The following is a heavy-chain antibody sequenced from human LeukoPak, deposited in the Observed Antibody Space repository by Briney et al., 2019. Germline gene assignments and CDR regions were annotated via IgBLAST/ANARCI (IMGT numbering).Heavy chain of an antibody. CDR2: IYHSGST. D-gene: IGHD5-12*01. CDR3: ARVSNGYDFWVSYYYYYMDV. V-gene: IGHV4-4*02. Sequence: PSGTLSLTCAVSGGSISSSNWWRWVRRPPGKGLEWIGEIYHSGSTNYNPSLKSRVTISVDKSKNQFSLKLSSVTAADTAVYYCARVSNGYDFWVSYYYYYMDVWGKGTTVTVSS. J-gene: IGHJ6*03. CDR1: GGSISSSNW.